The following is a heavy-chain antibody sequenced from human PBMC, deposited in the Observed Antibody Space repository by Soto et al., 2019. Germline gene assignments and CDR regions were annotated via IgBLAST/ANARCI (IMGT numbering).Heavy chain of an antibody. J-gene: IGHJ3*02. CDR3: ARHRAWGSAFDI. D-gene: IGHD7-27*01. V-gene: IGHV4-59*08. CDR1: GDSISSYY. CDR2: ISYSGST. Sequence: QVQLQESGPGLVKSSETLSLTCTVSGDSISSYYWSWIRQPPGKGLEWIGYISYSGSTNYYPSLKSRVTISVDTSNSQVALKLSSVTAADTAVYYCARHRAWGSAFDIWGQGTMVTVSS.